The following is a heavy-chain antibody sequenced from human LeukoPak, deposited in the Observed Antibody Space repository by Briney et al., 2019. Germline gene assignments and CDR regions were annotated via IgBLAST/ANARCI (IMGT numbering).Heavy chain of an antibody. Sequence: SETLSLTCAVYGGSFSGYYWSWTRQPPGKGLEWIGEINHSGSTNYNPSLKSRVTISVDTSKNQFSLKLSSVTAADTAVYYCARFRSGQFDYWGQGTLVTVSS. J-gene: IGHJ4*02. V-gene: IGHV4-34*01. CDR1: GGSFSGYY. CDR2: INHSGST. CDR3: ARFRSGQFDY.